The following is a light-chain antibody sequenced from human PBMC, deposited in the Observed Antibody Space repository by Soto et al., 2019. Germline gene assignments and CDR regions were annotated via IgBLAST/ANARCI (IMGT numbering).Light chain of an antibody. Sequence: VLSQSPAILSLSPGERATLSCRASQSVPSTYFAWYQQKAGQPPRLLISGTSTRATGIPDRFSGSGSGTDFTLTISRLEPEDFAVYFCQQFGNSPWTFGQGTKVEI. V-gene: IGKV3-20*01. CDR1: QSVPSTY. CDR2: GTS. CDR3: QQFGNSPWT. J-gene: IGKJ1*01.